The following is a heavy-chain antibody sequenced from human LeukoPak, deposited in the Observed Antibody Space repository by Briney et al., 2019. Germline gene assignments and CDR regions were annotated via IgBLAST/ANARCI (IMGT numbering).Heavy chain of an antibody. J-gene: IGHJ6*02. V-gene: IGHV3-30-3*01. CDR3: ARDYSYTVDV. CDR1: GFPFTAYA. CDR2: ISYDGTNK. D-gene: IGHD2-15*01. Sequence: GGSLRLPCAASGFPFTAYAMHRVRQAPGKGLEWVALISYDGTNKFYADSVEGRFTISRDNSKNTLYLQMNSLGADDTAVYYCARDYSYTVDVWGRGTTVTVSS.